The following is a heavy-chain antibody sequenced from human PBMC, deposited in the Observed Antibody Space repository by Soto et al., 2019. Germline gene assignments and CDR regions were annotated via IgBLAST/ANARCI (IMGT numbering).Heavy chain of an antibody. V-gene: IGHV3-23*01. Sequence: HHGWSVRISCVAAGCAFSNCALTLVRQAPGKGLEWVSTINNSGGSTYYADSVKGRFTISRDNSKNTLYLQVNSLRAEDTAVYYCAKERLGRGVDYWGQGTLVTVSS. J-gene: IGHJ4*02. D-gene: IGHD3-10*01. CDR1: GCAFSNCA. CDR2: INNSGGST. CDR3: AKERLGRGVDY.